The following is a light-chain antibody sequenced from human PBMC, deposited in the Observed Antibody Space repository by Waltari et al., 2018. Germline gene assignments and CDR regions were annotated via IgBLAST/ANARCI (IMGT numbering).Light chain of an antibody. V-gene: IGLV1-40*01. CDR1: SPNLGAGND. J-gene: IGLJ2*01. CDR3: QSFDSNLNGGVL. CDR2: GNT. Sequence: QSVLPQPPPVSGAPGQRVTLSCPGSSPNLGAGNDLHWYQHLPGTAPKLLIYGNTDRPSGVPDRFSGSKSGTSASLAITGLRAEDEGDYYCQSFDSNLNGGVLFGGGTKLTVL.